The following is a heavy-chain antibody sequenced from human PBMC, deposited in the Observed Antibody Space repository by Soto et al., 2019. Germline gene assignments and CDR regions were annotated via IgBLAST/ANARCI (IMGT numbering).Heavy chain of an antibody. J-gene: IGHJ5*02. CDR2: IYYSGST. D-gene: IGHD3-10*01. CDR1: GGSISGYY. V-gene: IGHV4-59*01. CDR3: ARSQDSMVRGVINNWFDP. Sequence: SETLSLTCTVSGGSISGYYWSWIRQPPGKGLEWIGYIYYSGSTNYNPSLKSRVTIPVDTSKNQFSLKLSSVTAADTAVYYCARSQDSMVRGVINNWFDPWGQGTLVTVSS.